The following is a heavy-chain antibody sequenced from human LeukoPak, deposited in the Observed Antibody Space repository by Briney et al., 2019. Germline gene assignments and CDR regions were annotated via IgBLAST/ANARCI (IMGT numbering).Heavy chain of an antibody. CDR3: ARATPYYYDSSGYLADAFDI. Sequence: SETLSLTCTVSGGSISSYYWSWIRQPPGKGLEWMRYIYYSGSTNYNPSLKSRVTISVDTSKNQFSLKLSSVTAADTAVYYCARATPYYYDSSGYLADAFDIWGPGTMVTVSS. D-gene: IGHD3-22*01. CDR1: GGSISSYY. CDR2: IYYSGST. J-gene: IGHJ3*02. V-gene: IGHV4-59*01.